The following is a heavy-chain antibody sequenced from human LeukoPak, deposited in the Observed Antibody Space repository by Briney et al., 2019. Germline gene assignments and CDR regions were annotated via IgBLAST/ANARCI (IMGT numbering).Heavy chain of an antibody. CDR1: GGSISSGGYY. CDR2: IYYSGST. Sequence: PSQTLSLTCTVSGGSISSGGYYWSWIRQHPGKGLEWIGYIYYSGSTYYNPSLKSRVTISVDTSKNQFSLKLSSVTAADTAVYYCARGGYCSGGYCYKIPFDYWGQGTLVTVSS. V-gene: IGHV4-31*03. J-gene: IGHJ4*02. CDR3: ARGGYCSGGYCYKIPFDY. D-gene: IGHD2-15*01.